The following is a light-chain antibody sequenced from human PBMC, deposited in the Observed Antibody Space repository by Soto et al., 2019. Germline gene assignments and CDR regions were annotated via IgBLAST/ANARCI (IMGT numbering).Light chain of an antibody. J-gene: IGKJ1*01. CDR3: QQRSSWPRT. Sequence: DIVLTQSPGTLSLSPGERATLSCRASQSVSSFLAWYQQKPGQAPRLLIYDASNRATGIPARFSGSGSGTDFTLTISSLEPEDFALYYCQQRSSWPRTFGQGTKGDIK. CDR2: DAS. CDR1: QSVSSF. V-gene: IGKV3-11*01.